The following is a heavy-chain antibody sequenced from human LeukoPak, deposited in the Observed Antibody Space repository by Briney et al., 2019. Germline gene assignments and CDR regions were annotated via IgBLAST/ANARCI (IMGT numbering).Heavy chain of an antibody. CDR1: GFTFSSYW. Sequence: GGSLRLSCAAPGFTFSSYWMSWVRQAPGKGLEWVANIKQDGSEKYYVDSVKGRFTISRDNAKNSLYLQMNSLRAEDTAVYYCARALIGADAFDIWGQGTMVTVSS. V-gene: IGHV3-7*01. CDR3: ARALIGADAFDI. CDR2: IKQDGSEK. D-gene: IGHD3-22*01. J-gene: IGHJ3*02.